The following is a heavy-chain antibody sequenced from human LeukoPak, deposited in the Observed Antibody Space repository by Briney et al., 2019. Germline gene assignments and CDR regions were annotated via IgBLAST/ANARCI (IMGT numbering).Heavy chain of an antibody. CDR1: GGSISSGDYY. CDR2: IYYSGST. Sequence: SETLSLTCTVSGGSISSGDYYWSWISQPPGKGLEWIGYIYYSGSTYYNPSLKSRVTISVDTSKNQFSLKLSSVTAADTAVYYCARVPIFVVPNTNWFDPWGQGTLVTVSS. D-gene: IGHD3-3*01. J-gene: IGHJ5*02. V-gene: IGHV4-30-4*08. CDR3: ARVPIFVVPNTNWFDP.